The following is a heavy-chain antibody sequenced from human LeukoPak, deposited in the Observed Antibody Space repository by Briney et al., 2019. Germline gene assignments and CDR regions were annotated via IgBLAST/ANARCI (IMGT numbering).Heavy chain of an antibody. V-gene: IGHV1-2*02. CDR1: GYTFIDYG. D-gene: IGHD4-23*01. Sequence: ASVKVSCKASGYTFIDYGISWVRQAPGQGLEWMGWINPNSGGTNYAQKFQGRVTMTRDTSISTAYMELSRLRSDDTAVYYCARSRYGGWFDPWGQGTLVTVSS. CDR3: ARSRYGGWFDP. CDR2: INPNSGGT. J-gene: IGHJ5*02.